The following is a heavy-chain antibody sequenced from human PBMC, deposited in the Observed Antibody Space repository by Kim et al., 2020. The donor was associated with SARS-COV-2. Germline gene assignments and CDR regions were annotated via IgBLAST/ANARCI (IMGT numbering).Heavy chain of an antibody. V-gene: IGHV3-11*05. J-gene: IGHJ4*02. CDR3: AGEGRRAIDY. CDR2: T. Sequence: TNYADSVKGRFTISRDNAKNSLYLQMNSLRAEDTAVYYCAGEGRRAIDYWGQGTLVTVSS.